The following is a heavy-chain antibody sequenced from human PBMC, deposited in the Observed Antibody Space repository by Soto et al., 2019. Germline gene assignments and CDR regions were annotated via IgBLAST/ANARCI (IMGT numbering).Heavy chain of an antibody. CDR1: VDSFSGYY. CDR3: ARYGAAAHYYGMDV. CDR2: INPSGST. Sequence: QVQLQQWGAALLKPSETLSLTCAVYVDSFSGYYWRWIRQPPGKGLEWIGEINPSGSTNYNPSLKSRVTISVDTSKNQFSLRLSSLTAADAAVYYCARYGAAAHYYGMDVWGQGTTVTVSS. V-gene: IGHV4-34*01. J-gene: IGHJ6*02. D-gene: IGHD6-13*01.